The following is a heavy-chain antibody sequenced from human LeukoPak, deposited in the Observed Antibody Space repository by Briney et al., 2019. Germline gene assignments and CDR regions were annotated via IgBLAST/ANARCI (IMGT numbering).Heavy chain of an antibody. CDR3: AREVISTTNY. V-gene: IGHV4-38-2*02. Sequence: SETLSLTCAVSGGSSSGYYWGWIWQPPGKGLEWIGSIYHSGSTYYNPSLKSRVTISVDTSKNQFSLKLSSVTAADTAVYYCAREVISTTNYWGQGTLVSVSS. J-gene: IGHJ4*02. D-gene: IGHD3-22*01. CDR2: IYHSGST. CDR1: GGSSSGYY.